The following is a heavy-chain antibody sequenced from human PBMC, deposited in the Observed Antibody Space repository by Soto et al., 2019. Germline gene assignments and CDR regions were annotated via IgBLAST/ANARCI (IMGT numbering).Heavy chain of an antibody. V-gene: IGHV3-33*01. Sequence: GGSLRLSCAASGFTFSSYGMHWVRQAPGKGLEWVAVIWYDGSNKYYADSVKGRFTISRDNSKNTLYLQMNSLRAEDTAVYYCARTSYGDHDYYFDYWGQGTLVTVSS. CDR1: GFTFSSYG. D-gene: IGHD4-17*01. J-gene: IGHJ4*02. CDR3: ARTSYGDHDYYFDY. CDR2: IWYDGSNK.